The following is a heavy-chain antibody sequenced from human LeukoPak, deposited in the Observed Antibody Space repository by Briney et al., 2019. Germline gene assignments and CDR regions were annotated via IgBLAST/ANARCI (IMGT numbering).Heavy chain of an antibody. D-gene: IGHD3-16*02. J-gene: IGHJ4*02. CDR1: GYTFTNYA. Sequence: ASVKVSFKASGYTFTNYAMNWVRQAPGQGLEWMGWIHPSTGNPTYAQGFTGRFVFSLDTSVSTTYLQISSLKAEDTAVYYCAGAYQRLGDLSLPDYWGQGTLVTVSS. V-gene: IGHV7-4-1*02. CDR3: AGAYQRLGDLSLPDY. CDR2: IHPSTGNP.